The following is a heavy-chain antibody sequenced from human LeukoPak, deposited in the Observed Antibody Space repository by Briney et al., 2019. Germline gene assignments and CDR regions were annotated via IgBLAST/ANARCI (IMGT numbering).Heavy chain of an antibody. CDR3: AKDKARGGFDY. CDR2: IRNDGSNK. Sequence: PGGSPRLSCAASGFTFSSYGMHWVRQAPGKGLEWVAFIRNDGSNKYYAVSVKGRFTISRDNSKNTLYLQMISLRAEDTAVYYCAKDKARGGFDYWGQGTLVTVSS. D-gene: IGHD3-16*01. V-gene: IGHV3-30*02. J-gene: IGHJ4*02. CDR1: GFTFSSYG.